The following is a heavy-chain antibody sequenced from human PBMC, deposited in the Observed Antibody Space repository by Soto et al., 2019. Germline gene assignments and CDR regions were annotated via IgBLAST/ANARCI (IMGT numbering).Heavy chain of an antibody. V-gene: IGHV3-53*01. CDR2: LYDVDGT. CDR1: GLTVSGKKY. J-gene: IGHJ3*01. CDR3: ASWHLQEHAYDV. Sequence: DVQLVESGGGLIQPGGYLRLYCAAFGLTVSGKKYMAWVRQAPGKGLEWVSGLYDVDGTYYADSVKGRFTTSGDSSKTIVYLQMDSLRPDDTAVYYCASWHLQEHAYDVWGQGTTVTVSS. D-gene: IGHD4-4*01.